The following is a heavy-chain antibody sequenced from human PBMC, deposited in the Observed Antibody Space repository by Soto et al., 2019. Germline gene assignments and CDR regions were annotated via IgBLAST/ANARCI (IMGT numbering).Heavy chain of an antibody. CDR2: INAGNGNT. V-gene: IGHV1-3*01. CDR3: AGGPVVAAFSYYYYGMDV. CDR1: GYTFTSYA. Sequence: ASVKVSCKASGYTFTSYAMHWVRQAPGQRLEWMGWINAGNGNTKYSQKFQGRVTITRDTSASTAYMELSSLRSEDTAVYYCAGGPVVAAFSYYYYGMDVWGQGTTVTVSS. D-gene: IGHD2-15*01. J-gene: IGHJ6*02.